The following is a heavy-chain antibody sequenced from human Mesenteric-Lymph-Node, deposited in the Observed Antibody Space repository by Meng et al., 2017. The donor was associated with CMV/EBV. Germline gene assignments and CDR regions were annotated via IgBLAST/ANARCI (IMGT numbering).Heavy chain of an antibody. V-gene: IGHV1-18*01. D-gene: IGHD6-13*01. CDR3: ARTPYSSSCYDHDY. J-gene: IGHJ4*02. CDR2: ISAYNGNT. Sequence: ASVKVSCKASGYTFTSYGISWVRQAPGQGLEWMGWISAYNGNTNYAQKLQGRVTMTTDTSTSTAYMELRSLRPDDTAVYYCARTPYSSSCYDHDYWGQGTLVTVSS. CDR1: GYTFTSYG.